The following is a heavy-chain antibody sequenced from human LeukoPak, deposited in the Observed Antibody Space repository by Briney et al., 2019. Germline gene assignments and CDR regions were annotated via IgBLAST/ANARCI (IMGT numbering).Heavy chain of an antibody. D-gene: IGHD3-10*01. CDR1: GYTFTSYA. Sequence: ASVKVSCKASGYTFTSYAMHWVRQAPGQRPEWMGRINAGNGDTKYSQNFQGRVTTTGDASATTAYMELSSLRSEDTAVYFCARGGRLLWFGEFDYWGQGTLVTVSS. CDR3: ARGGRLLWFGEFDY. CDR2: INAGNGDT. J-gene: IGHJ4*02. V-gene: IGHV1-3*01.